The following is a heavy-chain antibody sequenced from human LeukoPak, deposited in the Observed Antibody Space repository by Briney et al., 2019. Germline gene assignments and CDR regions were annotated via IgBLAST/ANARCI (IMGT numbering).Heavy chain of an antibody. D-gene: IGHD1-26*01. CDR1: GGTLSSYA. CDR3: ARELLEWELVY. J-gene: IGHJ4*02. V-gene: IGHV1-69*13. CDR2: SIPIFGRA. Sequence: ASVKVSCKASGGTLSSYAISWVRQAPGQGLEWMGGSIPIFGRANYAQKFQGRVTITADESTSPAYMELSSLRSEDTAVYYCARELLEWELVYWGQGTLVTVSS.